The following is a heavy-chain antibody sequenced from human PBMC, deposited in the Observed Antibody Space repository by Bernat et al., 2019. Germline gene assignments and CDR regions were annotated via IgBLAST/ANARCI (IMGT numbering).Heavy chain of an antibody. V-gene: IGHV3-33*01. Sequence: QVQLVESGGGLVKPGGSLRLSCAASGFTFSSYGMHWVRQAPGKGLEWVAVIWYDGSNKYYGDSVKGRFTISRDNSKNKLYLQMNSLRAEDTAVYYCARDGPLEGTTLDYWGQGTLVTVSS. CDR2: IWYDGSNK. D-gene: IGHD1-7*01. J-gene: IGHJ4*02. CDR1: GFTFSSYG. CDR3: ARDGPLEGTTLDY.